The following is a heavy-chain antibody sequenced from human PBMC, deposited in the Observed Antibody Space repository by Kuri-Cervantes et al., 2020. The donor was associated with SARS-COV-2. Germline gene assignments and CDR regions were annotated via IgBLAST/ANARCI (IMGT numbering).Heavy chain of an antibody. CDR1: GFNFSTTD. CDR2: ISSDGKNK. V-gene: IGHV3-30*03. D-gene: IGHD2-21*02. Sequence: GGSLRLSCVASGFNFSTTDMNWVRQAPGKGLEWVTFISSDGKNKKCMASGKGRFTISRDNAKNSVYLQMRSVRAEDTAVYYCARDLISVTAYFDFWGQGTQVTVSS. CDR3: ARDLISVTAYFDF. J-gene: IGHJ4*02.